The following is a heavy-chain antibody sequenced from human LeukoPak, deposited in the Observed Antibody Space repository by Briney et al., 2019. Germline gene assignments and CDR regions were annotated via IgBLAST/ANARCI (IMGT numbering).Heavy chain of an antibody. J-gene: IGHJ3*02. CDR3: AKDRGIVVVPAAHDRDAFDI. CDR1: GFTFSSYA. D-gene: IGHD2-2*01. Sequence: GGSLRLSCAASGFTFSSYAMSWVRQAPGKGLEWVSAISGSGGSTYYADSVKGRFTISRDNSKNTLYLQMNSLRAEDTAVYYCAKDRGIVVVPAAHDRDAFDIWGQGTMVTVSS. V-gene: IGHV3-23*01. CDR2: ISGSGGST.